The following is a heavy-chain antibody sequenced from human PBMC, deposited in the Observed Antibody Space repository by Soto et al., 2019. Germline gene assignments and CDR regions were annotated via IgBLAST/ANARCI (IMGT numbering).Heavy chain of an antibody. V-gene: IGHV4-4*07. D-gene: IGHD4-4*01. Sequence: PSETLSLTLTLYGGSISSYYCNWIRQPAGKGLQWIGRIYTSGSTNYTPSLKSRVTMSVDTSKNQFSLKLSSVTAADTAVYYCARGMAGRFRSNPYYYYGMDVWGQGTTVTVSS. CDR1: GGSISSYY. J-gene: IGHJ6*02. CDR2: IYTSGST. CDR3: ARGMAGRFRSNPYYYYGMDV.